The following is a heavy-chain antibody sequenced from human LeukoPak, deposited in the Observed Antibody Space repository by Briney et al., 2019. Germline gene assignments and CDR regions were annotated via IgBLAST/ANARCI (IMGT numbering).Heavy chain of an antibody. D-gene: IGHD6-13*01. Sequence: HPGGSLRLSCAASGFTFSSYAMSWVRQAPGKGLEWVSAISGSGGSTYYADSVKGRFTISGDNSKNTLYLQMNSLRAEDTAVYYCAKPFTIIAAAGSRGEDYWGQGTLVTVSS. CDR2: ISGSGGST. V-gene: IGHV3-23*01. J-gene: IGHJ4*02. CDR1: GFTFSSYA. CDR3: AKPFTIIAAAGSRGEDY.